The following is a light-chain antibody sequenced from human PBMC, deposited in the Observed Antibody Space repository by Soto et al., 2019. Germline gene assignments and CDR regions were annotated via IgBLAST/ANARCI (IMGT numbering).Light chain of an antibody. CDR3: QQYDSSPRT. CDR1: QSVSSNY. Sequence: EIVLTQSPGTLSLSPGEGATLSCRASQSVSSNYLAWYQQKLGQAPRLLIYGASTRAIGIPDRFSGSGSGADFILTISRLEPEDFAVYYCQQYDSSPRTFGQGTKVDIK. CDR2: GAS. V-gene: IGKV3-20*01. J-gene: IGKJ1*01.